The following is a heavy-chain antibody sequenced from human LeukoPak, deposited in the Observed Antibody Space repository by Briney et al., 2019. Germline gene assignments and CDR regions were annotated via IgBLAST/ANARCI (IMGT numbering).Heavy chain of an antibody. CDR1: GFTFSSYA. CDR2: ISYDGSNK. Sequence: PRASLRLSCAASGFTFSSYAMHWVRQAPGKGLEWVAVISYDGSNKYYADSVKGRFTISRDNSKNTLYLQMNSLRTEDTAVYYCARGGLGVGATWENYGMDVWGQGTTVTVSS. V-gene: IGHV3-30-3*01. CDR3: ARGGLGVGATWENYGMDV. D-gene: IGHD1-26*01. J-gene: IGHJ6*02.